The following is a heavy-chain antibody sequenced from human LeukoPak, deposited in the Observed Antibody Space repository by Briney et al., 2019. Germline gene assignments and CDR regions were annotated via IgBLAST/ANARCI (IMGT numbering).Heavy chain of an antibody. CDR2: INHSGST. V-gene: IGHV4-34*01. J-gene: IGHJ5*02. CDR1: GGSFSGHY. Sequence: PSETLSLTCAVYGGSFSGHYWSWIRQPPGKGLEWIGEINHSGSTNYNPSLKSRVTISVDTSKNQFSLKLSSVTAADTAVYYCARGKITMVRGVIRVWFDPWGQGTLVTVSS. D-gene: IGHD3-10*01. CDR3: ARGKITMVRGVIRVWFDP.